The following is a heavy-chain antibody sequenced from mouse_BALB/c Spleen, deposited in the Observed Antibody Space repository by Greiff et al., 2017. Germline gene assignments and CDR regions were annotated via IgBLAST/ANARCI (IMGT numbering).Heavy chain of an antibody. CDR3: ARVPPTVVAPDNDMDG. Sequence: EVMLVESGGGLVQPGGSRKLSCAASGFTFSSFGMHWVRQAPEKGLEWVAYISSGSSTIYYADTVKGRFTISRDNPKNTLFLQMNSLTSEDTAMYDCARVPPTVVAPDNDMDGWGQGTSVTVSS. D-gene: IGHD1-1*01. V-gene: IGHV5-17*02. CDR1: GFTFSSFG. CDR2: ISSGSSTI. J-gene: IGHJ4*01.